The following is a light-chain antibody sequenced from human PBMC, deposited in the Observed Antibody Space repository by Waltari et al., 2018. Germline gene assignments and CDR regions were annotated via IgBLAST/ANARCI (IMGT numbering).Light chain of an antibody. CDR1: QNINNY. V-gene: IGKV1-39*01. CDR2: ASS. J-gene: IGKJ3*01. Sequence: DIQMTQSPSSLSASVGDRVIITCRASQNINNYLNWYQQKPGKAPKLLIYASSNLQGGVPSRFSGDGSGTDFTLTISTLQPEDFATYYCQHSSSSPITFGPGTKVDVK. CDR3: QHSSSSPIT.